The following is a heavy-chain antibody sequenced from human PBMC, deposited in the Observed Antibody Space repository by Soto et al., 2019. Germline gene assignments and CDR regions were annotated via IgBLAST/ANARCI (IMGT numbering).Heavy chain of an antibody. CDR1: GYRFTYYW. CDR3: ARKDKSGYFNWFDP. CDR2: IFPSDSDT. Sequence: PGESLKLSCLTSGYRFTYYWIALVRPLPGKGLEWMGIIFPSDSDTRYSPSFQGQVTISADRSTSTVFLQWASLKASDTAVYFCARKDKSGYFNWFDPWGQGTLVTVSS. V-gene: IGHV5-51*01. D-gene: IGHD3-22*01. J-gene: IGHJ5*02.